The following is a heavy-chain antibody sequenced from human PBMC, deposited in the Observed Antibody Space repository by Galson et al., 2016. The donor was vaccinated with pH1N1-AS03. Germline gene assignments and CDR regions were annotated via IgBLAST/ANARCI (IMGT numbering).Heavy chain of an antibody. CDR3: ARGHYSSSFYWFDP. CDR2: TYYRSKWYN. V-gene: IGHV6-1*01. J-gene: IGHJ5*02. CDR1: GDSVSSNSAA. Sequence: CAISGDSVSSNSAAWNWIRQSPSRGLEWLGRTYYRSKWYNDYAVSVKSRITINPDTSKNQFSLQLNSVTPEDTAVYYCARGHYSSSFYWFDPWGQGTLATVSS. D-gene: IGHD6-6*01.